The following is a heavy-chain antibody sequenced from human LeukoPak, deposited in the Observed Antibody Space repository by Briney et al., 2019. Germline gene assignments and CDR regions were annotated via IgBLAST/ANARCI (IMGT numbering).Heavy chain of an antibody. J-gene: IGHJ4*02. D-gene: IGHD4-17*01. V-gene: IGHV4-39*01. CDR3: ARGRYGDYERYFDY. CDR1: GGSISSSSYY. Sequence: PSETLSLTCTVSGGSISSSSYYWGWIRQPPGKGLEWLGSIYYNGSPYYNPSLKSRVTISVDTSKNQFSLKMSSVTAADTAVYSCARGRYGDYERYFDYWGQGTLVTVSS. CDR2: IYYNGSP.